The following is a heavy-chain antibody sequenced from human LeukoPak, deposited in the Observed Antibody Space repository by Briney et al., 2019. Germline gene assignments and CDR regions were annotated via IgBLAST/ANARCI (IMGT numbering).Heavy chain of an antibody. V-gene: IGHV4-59*12. Sequence: SETLSLTCTVSGGSISSYYWSWIRQPPGKGLEWIGYIYYSGSTNYNPSLKSRVTISVDTSKNQFSLKLSSVTAADTAVYYCARDGHVSGSGYYEVFDYWGQGTLVTVSS. CDR1: GGSISSYY. J-gene: IGHJ4*02. CDR2: IYYSGST. D-gene: IGHD3-22*01. CDR3: ARDGHVSGSGYYEVFDY.